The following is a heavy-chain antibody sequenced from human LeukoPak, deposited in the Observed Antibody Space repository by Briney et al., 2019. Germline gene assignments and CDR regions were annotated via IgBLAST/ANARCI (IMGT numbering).Heavy chain of an antibody. J-gene: IGHJ5*02. Sequence: PSQTLSLTCTVSGGSISSGSYYWSWIRQPAGKGLEWIGRIYTSGSTNYNPSLKSRVTISVDTSKNQFSLKLSSVTAADTAVYYCATRRYVWGSYRPFDPWGQGTLVTVSS. CDR2: IYTSGST. CDR3: ATRRYVWGSYRPFDP. V-gene: IGHV4-61*02. D-gene: IGHD3-16*02. CDR1: GGSISSGSYY.